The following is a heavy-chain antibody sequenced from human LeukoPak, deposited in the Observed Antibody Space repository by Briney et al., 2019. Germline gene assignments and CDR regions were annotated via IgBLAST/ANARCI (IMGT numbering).Heavy chain of an antibody. Sequence: GGSLRLSCAASGFTFSSYSMNWVRPAPWKGLECVSSISSSSSSRYYADSVKGRFTITRDDAKNSLYLQMNSLRAEDTAVYYCARTATDTGEFDYWGQGTLVTVSS. CDR1: GFTFSSYS. V-gene: IGHV3-21*01. J-gene: IGHJ4*02. CDR2: ISSSSSSR. D-gene: IGHD6-13*01. CDR3: ARTATDTGEFDY.